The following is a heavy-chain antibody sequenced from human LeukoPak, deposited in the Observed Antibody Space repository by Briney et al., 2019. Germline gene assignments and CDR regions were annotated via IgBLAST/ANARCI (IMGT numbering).Heavy chain of an antibody. CDR2: ISAYNGNT. Sequence: ASVKVSCKASGYTFTSYGISWVRQAPGQGLEWMGWISAYNGNTNYAQKLQGRVTMTTDTSTSTAYMELRSLRSDDTAVYYCARVGYDSSGYYPNWFDPWGQGTLVTVPS. V-gene: IGHV1-18*01. D-gene: IGHD3-22*01. CDR3: ARVGYDSSGYYPNWFDP. J-gene: IGHJ5*02. CDR1: GYTFTSYG.